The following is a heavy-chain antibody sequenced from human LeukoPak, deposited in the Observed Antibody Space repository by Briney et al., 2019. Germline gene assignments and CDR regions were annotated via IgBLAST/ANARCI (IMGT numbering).Heavy chain of an antibody. J-gene: IGHJ4*02. Sequence: PGRSLRLSCTASGFTFSDYAMTWVRQAPGKGLECVSSISASGGTTYYADSVKGRFTISRDNSKNTLYLQMNSLRAEDTAVYYCAKRFLGVSSAYSTFDYWGQGTLVTVSS. CDR1: GFTFSDYA. CDR3: AKRFLGVSSAYSTFDY. CDR2: ISASGGTT. D-gene: IGHD3-22*01. V-gene: IGHV3-23*01.